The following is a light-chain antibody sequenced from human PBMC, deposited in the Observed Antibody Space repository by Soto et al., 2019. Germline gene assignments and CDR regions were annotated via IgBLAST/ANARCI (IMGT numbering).Light chain of an antibody. CDR3: QHYNNWPFT. CDR1: QSVSSN. V-gene: IGKV3-15*01. CDR2: AAS. Sequence: EIVMTQSPATLSVSPGEKATLSCRASQSVSSNLAWYQQKPGQAPTLLIYAASDRATGIPVRFSGSRSGTEFTLTISSLQSEDFAVYYCQHYNNWPFTFGQGTKLEIK. J-gene: IGKJ2*01.